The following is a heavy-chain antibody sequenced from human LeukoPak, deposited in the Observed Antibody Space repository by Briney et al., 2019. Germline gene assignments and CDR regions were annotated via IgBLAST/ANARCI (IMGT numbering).Heavy chain of an antibody. D-gene: IGHD3-22*01. CDR1: GYSISSGYD. V-gene: IGHV3-21*01. Sequence: PSETLSLTCTVSGYSISSGYDWGWIRQAPGKRLEWVSSISSSSSYIYYADSVKGRFTISRDNAKNSLYLQMNSLRAEDTAVYYCARSLLLRVFYFDYWGQGTLVTVSS. CDR2: ISSSSSYI. J-gene: IGHJ4*02. CDR3: ARSLLLRVFYFDY.